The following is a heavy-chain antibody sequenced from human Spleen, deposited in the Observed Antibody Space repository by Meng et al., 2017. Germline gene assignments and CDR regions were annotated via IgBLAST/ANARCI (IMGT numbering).Heavy chain of an antibody. D-gene: IGHD3-22*01. Sequence: GESLKISCAASGFTVSSNYMSWVRQAPGKGLEWVSVIYSGGSTYYADSVKGRFTISRDNSKNTLYLQMNSLRAEDTAVYYCARGDYYDSSEFDLWGRGTLVTVSS. CDR1: GFTVSSNY. J-gene: IGHJ2*01. CDR2: IYSGGST. V-gene: IGHV3-53*01. CDR3: ARGDYYDSSEFDL.